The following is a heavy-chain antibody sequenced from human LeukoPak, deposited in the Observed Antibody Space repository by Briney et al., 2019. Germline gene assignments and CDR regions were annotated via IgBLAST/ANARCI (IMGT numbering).Heavy chain of an antibody. V-gene: IGHV4-38-2*01. D-gene: IGHD3-10*01. J-gene: IGHJ4*02. CDR1: GFTFSDYY. CDR2: IYYSGST. Sequence: LRLSCAASGFTFSDYYMSWIRQPPGKGLEWIGSIYYSGSTYYNPSLKSRATISVDTSKNQFSLKLSSVTAADTAVYYCARAGVWFGEFTGGQGTLVTVSS. CDR3: ARAGVWFGEFT.